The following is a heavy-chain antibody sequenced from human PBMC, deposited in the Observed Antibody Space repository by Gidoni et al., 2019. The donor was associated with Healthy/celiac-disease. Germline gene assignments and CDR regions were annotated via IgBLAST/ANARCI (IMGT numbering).Heavy chain of an antibody. CDR1: GYTFTSYY. CDR2: INPSGGST. J-gene: IGHJ5*02. Sequence: QVQLVQSGAEVKTPGASLKVSCKASGYTFTSYYMHWVRQAPGQGLEWMGIINPSGGSTSYAQKFQGRVTMTRDTSTSTVYMELSSLRSEDTAVYYCARALLRARWFDPWGQGTLVTVSS. V-gene: IGHV1-46*01. CDR3: ARALLRARWFDP.